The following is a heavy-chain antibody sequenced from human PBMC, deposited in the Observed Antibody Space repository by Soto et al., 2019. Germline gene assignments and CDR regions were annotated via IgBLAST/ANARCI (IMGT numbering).Heavy chain of an antibody. D-gene: IGHD2-8*01. CDR2: INPSGGST. CDR1: GYTFTSYY. J-gene: IGHJ4*01. CDR3: ARYTRLNGFDY. V-gene: IGHV1-46*01. Sequence: QVQLVQSGAEVKKPRASVKVSCKASGYTFTSYYMHWVRQAPGQGLEWMGIINPSGGSTSYAQKFQGRVTMTRATSTSTVHMELTSLRSEDTAVYYCARYTRLNGFDYCVHGTLVTVSS.